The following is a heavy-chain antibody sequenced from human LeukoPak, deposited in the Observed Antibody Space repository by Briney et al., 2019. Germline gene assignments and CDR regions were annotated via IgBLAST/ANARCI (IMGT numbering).Heavy chain of an antibody. CDR3: AKEAYDSSGYYYVPFDY. J-gene: IGHJ4*02. Sequence: GGSLRLSCAASGFTFSSYSMNWVRQAPGKGLEWVSLISWDGGSTYYADSVKGRFTISRDNSKNSLYLQMNSLRTEDTALYYCAKEAYDSSGYYYVPFDYWGQGTLVTVSS. CDR1: GFTFSSYS. D-gene: IGHD3-22*01. CDR2: ISWDGGST. V-gene: IGHV3-43*01.